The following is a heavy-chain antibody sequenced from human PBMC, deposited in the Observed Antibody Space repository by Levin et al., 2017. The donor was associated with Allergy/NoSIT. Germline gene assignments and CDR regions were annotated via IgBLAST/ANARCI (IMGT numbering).Heavy chain of an antibody. J-gene: IGHJ6*02. V-gene: IGHV1-69*06. Sequence: ASVKVSCKASGGTFSSYAISWVRQAPGQGLEWMGGIIPIFGTANYAQKFQGRVTITADKSTSTAYMELSSLRSEDTAVYYCARDQELVNSYGMDVWGQGTTVTVSS. CDR1: GGTFSSYA. CDR2: IIPIFGTA. D-gene: IGHD2-21*01. CDR3: ARDQELVNSYGMDV.